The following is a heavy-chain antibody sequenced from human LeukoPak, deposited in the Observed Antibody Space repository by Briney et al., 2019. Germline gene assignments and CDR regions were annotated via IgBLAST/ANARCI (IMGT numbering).Heavy chain of an antibody. CDR2: INHSGST. Sequence: PSETLSLTCAVYGVSFSGYYWSWIRQPPGKGLEWIGEINHSGSTNYNPSLKSRVTISVDTSKNQFSLKLSSVTAADTAVYYCARGRYGYSWFDPWGQGTLVTVSS. V-gene: IGHV4-34*01. CDR3: ARGRYGYSWFDP. CDR1: GVSFSGYY. D-gene: IGHD5-18*01. J-gene: IGHJ5*02.